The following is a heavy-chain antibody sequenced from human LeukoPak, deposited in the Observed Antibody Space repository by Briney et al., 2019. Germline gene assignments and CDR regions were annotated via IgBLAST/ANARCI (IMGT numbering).Heavy chain of an antibody. V-gene: IGHV3-23*01. CDR2: ISGSGGST. Sequence: GGSLRLSCAASGFTFSSYAMSWVRQAPGKGLEWVSAISGSGGSTYYADSVKGRFTISRDNFKNTLYLQMNSLRAEDTAVYYCAKHSCSSTSCYNYYYYMDVWGKGTTVTVSS. D-gene: IGHD2-2*02. CDR1: GFTFSSYA. J-gene: IGHJ6*03. CDR3: AKHSCSSTSCYNYYYYMDV.